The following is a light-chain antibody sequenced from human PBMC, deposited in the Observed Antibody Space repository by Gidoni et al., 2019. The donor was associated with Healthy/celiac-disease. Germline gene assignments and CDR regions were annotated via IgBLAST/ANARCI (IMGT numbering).Light chain of an antibody. Sequence: EIVFTQSPATLSLSPGERATLSCRASQSVSSYLAWYQQKTGQAPRLLIYDAYNRSTGIPARVRGSGSGTDFTLTISSLEPEDFEVYYCKQRSKWPFTFGGGTKVEIK. V-gene: IGKV3-11*01. CDR2: DAY. CDR3: KQRSKWPFT. J-gene: IGKJ4*01. CDR1: QSVSSY.